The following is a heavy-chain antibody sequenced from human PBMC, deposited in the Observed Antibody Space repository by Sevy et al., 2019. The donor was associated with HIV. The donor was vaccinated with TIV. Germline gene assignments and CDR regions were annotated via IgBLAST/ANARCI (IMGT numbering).Heavy chain of an antibody. D-gene: IGHD2-21*01. CDR2: INPNSGGT. CDR3: ARICGGDCYARDY. Sequence: ASVKVSCKASGCTFTGYYMHWVRQAPGQGLEWMGRINPNSGGTNYAQKFQGRVTMTRDTSISTAYMELSRLRSDDTAVYYCARICGGDCYARDYWGQGTLVTVSS. J-gene: IGHJ4*02. V-gene: IGHV1-2*06. CDR1: GCTFTGYY.